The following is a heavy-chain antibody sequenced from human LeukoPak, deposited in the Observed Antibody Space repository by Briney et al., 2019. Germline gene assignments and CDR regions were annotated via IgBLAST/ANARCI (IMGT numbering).Heavy chain of an antibody. D-gene: IGHD2-2*02. CDR3: ARAPSDCSSTSCYRGG. CDR1: GGSISSYY. CDR2: IYYSGST. J-gene: IGHJ4*02. Sequence: TSETLSLTCTVSGGSISSYYWSWIRQPPGKGLEWIGYIYYSGSTNYNPSLKSRVTISVDTSKNQFSLKLSSVTAADTAVYYCARAPSDCSSTSCYRGGWGQGTLVTVSS. V-gene: IGHV4-59*01.